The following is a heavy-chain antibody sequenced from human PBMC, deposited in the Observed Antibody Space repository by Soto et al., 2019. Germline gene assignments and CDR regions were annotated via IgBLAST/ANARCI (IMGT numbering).Heavy chain of an antibody. J-gene: IGHJ6*02. V-gene: IGHV4-39*01. CDR3: GRQPGHCGSTTCFGYYSVDV. CDR2: IYYSGST. CDR1: GGSISSSSYS. D-gene: IGHD2-2*01. Sequence: QLQLQESGPRLVKPSETLSLTCSVSGGSISSSSYSWGWIRQPPGKGLEWIGTIYYSGSTHYNPSLEVRAALSADTPNNQLSLRLSSVTATDTAVYYCGRQPGHCGSTTCFGYYSVDVWGQGTTVTVS.